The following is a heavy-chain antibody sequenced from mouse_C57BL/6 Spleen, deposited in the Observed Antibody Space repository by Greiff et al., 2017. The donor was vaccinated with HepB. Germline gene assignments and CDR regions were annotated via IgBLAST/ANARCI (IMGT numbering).Heavy chain of an antibody. CDR3: ARSGPLAGSSYGGTAWFAY. D-gene: IGHD1-1*01. V-gene: IGHV1-80*01. CDR2: IYPGDGDT. Sequence: QVQLKQSGAELVKPGASVKISCKASGYAFSSYWMNWVKQRPGKGLEWIGQIYPGDGDTNYNGRFKGKATLTADKSSSTAYMQLSSLTSEDSAVYFCARSGPLAGSSYGGTAWFAYWGQGTLVTVSA. CDR1: GYAFSSYW. J-gene: IGHJ3*01.